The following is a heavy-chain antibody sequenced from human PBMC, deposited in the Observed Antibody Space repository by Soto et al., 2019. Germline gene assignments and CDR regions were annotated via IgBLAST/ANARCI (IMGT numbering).Heavy chain of an antibody. CDR1: GGSISSSSYY. CDR3: ARMLDSSGYYVDY. CDR2: IYYSGST. V-gene: IGHV4-39*01. J-gene: IGHJ4*02. D-gene: IGHD3-22*01. Sequence: QLQLQESGPGLVKPSETLSLTCTVSGGSISSSSYYWGWIRQPPGKGLEWIGSIYYSGSTYYNPSLKSRATISVDTSKNQFSRKLSSVTAADTAVYYCARMLDSSGYYVDYWGQGTLVTVSS.